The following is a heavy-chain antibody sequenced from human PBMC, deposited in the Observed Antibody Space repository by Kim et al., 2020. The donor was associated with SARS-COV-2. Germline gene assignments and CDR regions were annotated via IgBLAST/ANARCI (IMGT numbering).Heavy chain of an antibody. J-gene: IGHJ6*02. D-gene: IGHD6-6*01. CDR3: AKDQYSNEGQYGMDV. V-gene: IGHV3-23*01. CDR1: GFVFSSYA. CDR2: NSGSGLGS. Sequence: GGSLRLSCVGSGFVFSSYAMNWVRQAPGKGLEWVSSNSGSGLGSNYADSVKGRFTISRDNSKSTLYLQMNSLSAEDTAVYYCAKDQYSNEGQYGMDVWGQGTTVTVSS.